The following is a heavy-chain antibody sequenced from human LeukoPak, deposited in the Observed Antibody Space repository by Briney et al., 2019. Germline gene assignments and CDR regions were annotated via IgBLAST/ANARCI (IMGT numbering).Heavy chain of an antibody. Sequence: SGPTLVNPTQTLTLTCTFSVFSLNTGGVAVGWIRQPPGKALEWLALIYWDADKRYSPSLKCRVSITKDTSKNQAVLTMTNMDPVDTATYYCAHRRDYYFDYWGQGTLVTVSS. V-gene: IGHV2-5*02. CDR1: VFSLNTGGVA. CDR2: IYWDADK. CDR3: AHRRDYYFDY. J-gene: IGHJ4*02.